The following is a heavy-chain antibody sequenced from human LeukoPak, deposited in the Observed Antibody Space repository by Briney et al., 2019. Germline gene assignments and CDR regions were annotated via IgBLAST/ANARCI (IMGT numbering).Heavy chain of an antibody. V-gene: IGHV7-4-1*04. CDR3: AIELCVSGPCSYCPFDY. J-gene: IGHJ4*02. Sequence: GASVYVSCKCSGYSFTSYAMNWVRQASGQGLEWMGWINTNTGNPTYGQVFTVRFVFSLDTSVSMAYLQISSLKPDDTAVYYCAIELCVSGPCSYCPFDYWGQGTLVTVPS. CDR2: INTNTGNP. CDR1: GYSFTSYA. D-gene: IGHD3-16*01.